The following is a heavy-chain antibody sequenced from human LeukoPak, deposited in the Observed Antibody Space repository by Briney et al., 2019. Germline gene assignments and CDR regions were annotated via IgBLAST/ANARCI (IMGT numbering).Heavy chain of an antibody. J-gene: IGHJ3*02. CDR2: INHSGST. D-gene: IGHD4-17*01. Sequence: SETLSLTCAVYGGSFSGYYWSWIRQPPGKGLEWIGEINHSGSTNYNPSLKSRVTISVDTSKNHFSLKLSSVTAADTAVYYCARDLVTVTKGFDIWGQGTMVSVSS. CDR3: ARDLVTVTKGFDI. CDR1: GGSFSGYY. V-gene: IGHV4-34*01.